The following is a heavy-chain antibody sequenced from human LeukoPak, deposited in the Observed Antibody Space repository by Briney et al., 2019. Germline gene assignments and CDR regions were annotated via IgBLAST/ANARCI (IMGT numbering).Heavy chain of an antibody. CDR1: GYSFTNYW. CDR3: ARRTSANWFDP. CDR2: IYPGDSDT. V-gene: IGHV5-51*01. D-gene: IGHD1-7*01. Sequence: PGESLKISCKGSGYSFTNYWIGWVRQVPGKGLEWMGIIYPGDSDTRYSPSFQGQVTISADKSISTAYLQWSSLKASDTAIYFCARRTSANWFDPWGQGTLVTVSS. J-gene: IGHJ5*02.